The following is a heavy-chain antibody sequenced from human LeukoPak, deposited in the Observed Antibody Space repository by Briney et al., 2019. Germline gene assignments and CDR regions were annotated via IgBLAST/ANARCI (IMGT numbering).Heavy chain of an antibody. J-gene: IGHJ4*02. V-gene: IGHV3-23*01. D-gene: IGHD3-10*01. Sequence: GGSLRLSCAASGFTSSSYAMSWVRQAPGKGLEWVSAISGSGGSTYYADSVKGRFTISRDNSKNTLYLQMNSLRAEDTAVYYLAKLTPPPLWFGESDYWGQGTLVTVSS. CDR1: GFTSSSYA. CDR3: AKLTPPPLWFGESDY. CDR2: ISGSGGST.